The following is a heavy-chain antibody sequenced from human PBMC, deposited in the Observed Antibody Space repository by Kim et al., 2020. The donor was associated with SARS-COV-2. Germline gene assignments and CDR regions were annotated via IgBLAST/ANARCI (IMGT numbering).Heavy chain of an antibody. CDR1: GLTFNTYA. Sequence: GGSLRLSCVVSGLTFNTYAMTWVRQAPGKGLEWVAGIYESSGDTYYTDSVKGRFTISWDKSKSTLYLQMNSLRVEVTAVYYCGRDPRGPDYWGQGALVIVS. V-gene: IGHV3-23*01. CDR2: IYESSGDT. D-gene: IGHD3-10*01. J-gene: IGHJ4*02. CDR3: GRDPRGPDY.